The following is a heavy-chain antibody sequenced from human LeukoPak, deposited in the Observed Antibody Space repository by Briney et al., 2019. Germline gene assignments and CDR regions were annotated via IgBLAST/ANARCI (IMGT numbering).Heavy chain of an antibody. Sequence: ASVKVSCKTSGYTFTGYYMHWVRQAPGQGLEWMGWINPNNGGTKYAQKFQGRVTMTRDTSISTAYMELSRLRSDDTAVYYCARSLYCSGGSCYSRYYYMDVWGKGTTVTISS. CDR1: GYTFTGYY. J-gene: IGHJ6*03. CDR2: INPNNGGT. V-gene: IGHV1-2*02. D-gene: IGHD2-15*01. CDR3: ARSLYCSGGSCYSRYYYMDV.